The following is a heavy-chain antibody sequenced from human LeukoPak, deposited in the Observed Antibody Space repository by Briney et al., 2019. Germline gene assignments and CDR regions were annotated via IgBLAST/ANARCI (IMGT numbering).Heavy chain of an antibody. V-gene: IGHV3-9*01. CDR3: ARDGYYGSGSYS. J-gene: IGHJ5*02. Sequence: PGGSLRLSCAASGFTFDDYAMHWVRQAPGKGLEWVSGISWSSGSTYYADSVKGRFTISRDNSKNTLYLQMNSLRAEDTAVYYCARDGYYGSGSYSWGQGTLVTVSS. D-gene: IGHD3-10*01. CDR2: ISWSSGST. CDR1: GFTFDDYA.